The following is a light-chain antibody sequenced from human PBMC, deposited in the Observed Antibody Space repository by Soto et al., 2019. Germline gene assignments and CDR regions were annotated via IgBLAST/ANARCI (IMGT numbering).Light chain of an antibody. J-gene: IGKJ1*01. CDR1: QSVNTN. V-gene: IGKV3-15*01. CDR2: GAS. CDR3: QHYNSYSEA. Sequence: EIEMTQSPATLSVSPGERATLSCRASQSVNTNLAWYQQKPGQAPRLLIYGASTRAPGIPARFSGSGSGTEFTLTVSSLQSEDFAVYYCQHYNSYSEAFGQGTKVELK.